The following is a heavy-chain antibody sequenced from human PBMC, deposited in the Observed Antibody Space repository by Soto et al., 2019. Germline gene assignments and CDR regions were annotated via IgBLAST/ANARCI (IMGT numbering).Heavy chain of an antibody. CDR1: GGTFTSTA. Sequence: QVLLVQSSAEVKKPGSSVKVSCKASGGTFTSTAFSWVRQAPGQGLEWMGGIIPVLGTPNYAQKFQARLTVTANASTTTLHTEPSSLRSDDTAVYYCASSAGLDHLLNYYGLNVWGQGTTVTVSS. CDR2: IIPVLGTP. V-gene: IGHV1-69*01. D-gene: IGHD6-13*01. J-gene: IGHJ6*02. CDR3: ASSAGLDHLLNYYGLNV.